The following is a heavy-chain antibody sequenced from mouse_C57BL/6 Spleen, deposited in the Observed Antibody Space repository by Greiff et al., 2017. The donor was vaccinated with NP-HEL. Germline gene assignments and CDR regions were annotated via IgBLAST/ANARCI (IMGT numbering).Heavy chain of an antibody. J-gene: IGHJ2*01. CDR2: IDPETGGT. Sequence: VQLQQSGAELVRPGASVTLSCKASGYTFTDYEMHWVKQTPVHGLEWIGAIDPETGGTAYNQKFKGKAILTADKSSSTAYMELRSLTSEDSAVYYCTKGDSLHFDYWGQGTTLTVSS. D-gene: IGHD2-10*01. CDR3: TKGDSLHFDY. V-gene: IGHV1-15*01. CDR1: GYTFTDYE.